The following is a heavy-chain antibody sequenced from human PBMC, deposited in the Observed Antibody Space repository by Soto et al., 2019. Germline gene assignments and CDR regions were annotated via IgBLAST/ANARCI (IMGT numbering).Heavy chain of an antibody. Sequence: ASVKVSSKACGYTFPSYYMHWGRQAPGQGLEWMGIINPSGGSTSYAQKFQGRVTMTRDTSTSTVYMELSSLRSEDTAVYYCARELKAIVGATSAPCDYWGQGTLVTVSS. CDR3: ARELKAIVGATSAPCDY. J-gene: IGHJ4*02. CDR1: GYTFPSYY. D-gene: IGHD1-26*01. V-gene: IGHV1-46*01. CDR2: INPSGGST.